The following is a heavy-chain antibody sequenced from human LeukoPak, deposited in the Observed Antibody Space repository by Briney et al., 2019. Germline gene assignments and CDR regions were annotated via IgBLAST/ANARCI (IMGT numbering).Heavy chain of an antibody. V-gene: IGHV3-30*04. Sequence: GGSLRLSCAASGFTFSSYAMHWVRQAPGKGLEWVAVISYDGSNKYYADSVKGRFTISRDNAKNSLYLQMNSLRAEDTAVYYCARSPGMDVWGQGTTVTVSS. J-gene: IGHJ6*02. CDR2: ISYDGSNK. CDR1: GFTFSSYA. CDR3: ARSPGMDV.